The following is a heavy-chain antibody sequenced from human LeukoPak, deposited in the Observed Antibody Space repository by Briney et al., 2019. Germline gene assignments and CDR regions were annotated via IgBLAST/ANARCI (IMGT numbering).Heavy chain of an antibody. V-gene: IGHV1-8*01. Sequence: ASVKVSCKASGYTFTSYDINWVRQAPGQGLEWMGWMNPNSGNTGYAQKFQGRVTMTRNTSISTAYMELSSLRSEDTAVYYCARSVYGGNPRVDYWYFDLWGRGTLVTVSS. D-gene: IGHD4-23*01. J-gene: IGHJ2*01. CDR1: GYTFTSYD. CDR2: MNPNSGNT. CDR3: ARSVYGGNPRVDYWYFDL.